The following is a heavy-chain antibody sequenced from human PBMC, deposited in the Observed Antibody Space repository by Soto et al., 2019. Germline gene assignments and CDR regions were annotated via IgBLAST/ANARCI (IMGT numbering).Heavy chain of an antibody. J-gene: IGHJ4*02. CDR1: GFTFSSYA. Sequence: QVQLVESGGGVVQPGRSLRLSCAASGFTFSSYAMHWVRQAPGKGLEWVAVISYDGSNKYYADSVKGRFTNSRDNSKNTLYLQMHGLRGDDAAVYYCARGRSYYYGSGSGYWGQGTLVTVSS. CDR2: ISYDGSNK. D-gene: IGHD3-10*01. CDR3: ARGRSYYYGSGSGY. V-gene: IGHV3-30-3*01.